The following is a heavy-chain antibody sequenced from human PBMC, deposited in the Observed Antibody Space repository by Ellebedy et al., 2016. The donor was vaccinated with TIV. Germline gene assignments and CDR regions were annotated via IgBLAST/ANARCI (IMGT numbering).Heavy chain of an antibody. CDR3: ARDQWLGRAYYFDS. V-gene: IGHV3-7*01. Sequence: GESLKISCAASGFTFSNYWMTWVRQAPGKGLEWVANIKQDGSEKNYVDSVKGRFSISRDNTKNSLYVQMNSLRAEDTAVYYCARDQWLGRAYYFDSWGQGTLVTVSS. CDR2: IKQDGSEK. J-gene: IGHJ4*02. CDR1: GFTFSNYW. D-gene: IGHD6-19*01.